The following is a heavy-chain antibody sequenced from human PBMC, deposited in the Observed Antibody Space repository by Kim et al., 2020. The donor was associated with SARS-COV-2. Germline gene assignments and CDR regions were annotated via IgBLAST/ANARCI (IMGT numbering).Heavy chain of an antibody. CDR3: ARLRYSSSWSGYYFDY. CDR2: IYYSGST. Sequence: SETLSLTCTVSGGSISSYYWSWIRQPPGKGLEWIGYIYYSGSTNYNPSLKSRVTISVDTSKNQFSLKLSSVTAADTAVYYCARLRYSSSWSGYYFDYRGQGTLVTLPS. D-gene: IGHD6-13*01. J-gene: IGHJ4*02. V-gene: IGHV4-59*01. CDR1: GGSISSYY.